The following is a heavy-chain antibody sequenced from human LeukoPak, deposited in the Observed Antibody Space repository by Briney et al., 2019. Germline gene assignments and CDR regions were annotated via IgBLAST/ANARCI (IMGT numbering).Heavy chain of an antibody. CDR3: ARDLKGYYYGSGSYYFDY. CDR1: GFTFSSYS. Sequence: GGSLRLSCAASGFTFSSYSMNWVRQAPGKGLEWVLSISSSSSYIYYADSVKGRFTISRDSAKNSLYLQMNSLRAEDTAVYYCARDLKGYYYGSGSYYFDYWGQGTLVTVSS. D-gene: IGHD3-10*01. V-gene: IGHV3-21*01. CDR2: ISSSSSYI. J-gene: IGHJ4*02.